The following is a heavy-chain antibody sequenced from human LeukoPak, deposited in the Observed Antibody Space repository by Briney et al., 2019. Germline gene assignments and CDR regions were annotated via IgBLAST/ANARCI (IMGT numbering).Heavy chain of an antibody. CDR1: GGSISSGSYD. CDR2: IYTSGST. V-gene: IGHV4-61*02. D-gene: IGHD6-13*01. Sequence: PSQTLSLTCTVSGGSISSGSYDWSWIRQPAGKGLEWIGRIYTSGSTNYNPSLKSRVTISVDTSKNQFSLKLSSVTAADTAVYYCARGWYSSPLNNWFDPWGQGTLVTVSS. J-gene: IGHJ5*02. CDR3: ARGWYSSPLNNWFDP.